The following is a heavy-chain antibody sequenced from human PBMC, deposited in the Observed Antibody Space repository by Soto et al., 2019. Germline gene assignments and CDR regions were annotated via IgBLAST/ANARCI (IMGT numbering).Heavy chain of an antibody. CDR3: ASDMNYYDSSGYYWYFDL. Sequence: QVQLVQSGAEVKKPGSSVKVSCKASGGTFSSYAISWVRQAPGQGLEWMGGIIPIFGTANYAQKFQGRVTITADESTSTAYMELSSLRSEDTAVYYCASDMNYYDSSGYYWYFDLWGRGTLVTVSS. J-gene: IGHJ2*01. CDR1: GGTFSSYA. CDR2: IIPIFGTA. V-gene: IGHV1-69*01. D-gene: IGHD3-22*01.